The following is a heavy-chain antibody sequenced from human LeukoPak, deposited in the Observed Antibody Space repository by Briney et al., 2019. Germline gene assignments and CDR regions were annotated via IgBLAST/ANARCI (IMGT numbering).Heavy chain of an antibody. Sequence: GGSLRLSCAASGFTFSSYAMNWVRQAPGKGLEWVSTISASGGSTYYADSVKGRFTFSRDKSKNTLYLQMNGLRAEDTAVYYCAGGTGLPPANYFYYGMDVWGQGTTVTVSS. J-gene: IGHJ6*02. CDR1: GFTFSSYA. CDR3: AGGTGLPPANYFYYGMDV. CDR2: ISASGGST. V-gene: IGHV3-23*01. D-gene: IGHD3/OR15-3a*01.